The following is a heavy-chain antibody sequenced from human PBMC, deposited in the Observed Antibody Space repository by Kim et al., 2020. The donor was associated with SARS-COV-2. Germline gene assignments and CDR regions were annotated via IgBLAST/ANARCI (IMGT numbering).Heavy chain of an antibody. CDR3: ARDWGSTELDY. CDR2: T. V-gene: IGHV3-11*05. Sequence: TNYADSVKCRFTISRDNAKNSLYLQMNSLRAEDTAVYYCARDWGSTELDYWGQGTLVTVSS. D-gene: IGHD3-16*01. J-gene: IGHJ4*02.